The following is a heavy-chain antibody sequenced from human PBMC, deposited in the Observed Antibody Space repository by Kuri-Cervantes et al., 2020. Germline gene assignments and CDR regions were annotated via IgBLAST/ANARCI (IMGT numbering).Heavy chain of an antibody. Sequence: ASVKVSCKASGYTFTSYYMHWVRQAPGQGLEWMGIINPSGGSTSYAQKFQGRVTMTRDTSISTAYMELSRLRSDDTAVYYCAREHEGGSSGSPIEWFDPWGQGTLVTVSS. J-gene: IGHJ5*02. CDR3: AREHEGGSSGSPIEWFDP. CDR1: GYTFTSYY. D-gene: IGHD6-19*01. V-gene: IGHV1-46*01. CDR2: INPSGGST.